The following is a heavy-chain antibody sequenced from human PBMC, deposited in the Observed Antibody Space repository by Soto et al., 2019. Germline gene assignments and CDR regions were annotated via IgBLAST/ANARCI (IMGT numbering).Heavy chain of an antibody. J-gene: IGHJ5*02. CDR1: GYIFIDYY. V-gene: IGHV1-2*02. CDR2: INPNSGGT. D-gene: IGHD2-21*01. Sequence: ASVKVSCKASGYIFIDYYINWVRQAPGQGLEWMGWINPNSGGTKYAERFQGRVTMTTDTSITTAYMELSGLRSDDTAVYYCVRPYCGTNSCHDWFDPWGQGTPVTVST. CDR3: VRPYCGTNSCHDWFDP.